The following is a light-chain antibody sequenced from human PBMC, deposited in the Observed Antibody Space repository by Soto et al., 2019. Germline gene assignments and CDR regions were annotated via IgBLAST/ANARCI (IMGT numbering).Light chain of an antibody. CDR2: GAS. V-gene: IGKV3-20*01. Sequence: EIGVTQSPGTLSLSPGERATLACRARQSVSSSYLAWYQQKPGPAPRLLIYGASSRATGISAMFSGSGSVTDFPLTISSLDPEDFAVYYCQQYWSSPLFTFCHGNNLAIK. J-gene: IGKJ3*01. CDR3: QQYWSSPLFT. CDR1: QSVSSSY.